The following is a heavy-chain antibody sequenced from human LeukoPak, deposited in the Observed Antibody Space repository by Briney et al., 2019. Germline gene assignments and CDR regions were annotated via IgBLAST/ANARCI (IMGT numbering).Heavy chain of an antibody. D-gene: IGHD3-9*01. CDR1: GGSISSYY. CDR3: ASVDILTGYYAMAFDY. CDR2: IYYSGST. J-gene: IGHJ4*02. Sequence: SETLSLTSTVSGGSISSYYWSWIRQPPGKGLEWIGYIYYSGSTNYNPSLKSRVTISVDTSKNQFSLKLSSVTAADTAVYYCASVDILTGYYAMAFDYWGQGTLVTVSS. V-gene: IGHV4-59*01.